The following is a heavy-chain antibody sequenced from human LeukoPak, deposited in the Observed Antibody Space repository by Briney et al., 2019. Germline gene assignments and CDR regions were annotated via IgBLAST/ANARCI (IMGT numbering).Heavy chain of an antibody. CDR1: GFTFSDYY. CDR3: ARSISAPYAFDI. Sequence: PGGSLILSCAASGFTFSDYYMSWIRQAPGKGLEWVSYISSSSSYTNYADSVKGRFSISRDNAKNMVYLQMNSLRAEDTAVYYCARSISAPYAFDIWGQGTMVTVSS. CDR2: ISSSSSYT. D-gene: IGHD3-3*01. V-gene: IGHV3-11*06. J-gene: IGHJ3*02.